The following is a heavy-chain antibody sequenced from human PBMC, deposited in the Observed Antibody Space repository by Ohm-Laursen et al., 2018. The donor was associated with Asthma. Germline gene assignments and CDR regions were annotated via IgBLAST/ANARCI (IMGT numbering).Heavy chain of an antibody. Sequence: TLSLTCTLSGASFSTYYWGWIRQPPGKGLEWIGYIYSTGSTNYNPSLESRVTISVDTSKNQFSLKLSSVTAADTAVYYCARGSGYYGMDVWGQGTTVTVSS. CDR1: GASFSTYY. J-gene: IGHJ6*02. V-gene: IGHV4-59*01. CDR3: ARGSGYYGMDV. CDR2: IYSTGST. D-gene: IGHD7-27*01.